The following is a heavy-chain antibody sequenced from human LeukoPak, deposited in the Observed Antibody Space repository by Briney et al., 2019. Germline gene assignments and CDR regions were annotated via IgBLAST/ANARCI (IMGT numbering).Heavy chain of an antibody. CDR1: GFTFSSYA. J-gene: IGHJ4*02. CDR3: ARVRRGGYYDY. CDR2: ISSNGGST. Sequence: GGSLRLSCAASGFTFSSYAMHWVRQAPGKGLEYVSAISSNGGSTYYANSVKGRFTISRDNSKNTLYLQMGSLRAEDMAVYYCARVRRGGYYDYWGQGTLVTVSS. V-gene: IGHV3-64*01. D-gene: IGHD3-22*01.